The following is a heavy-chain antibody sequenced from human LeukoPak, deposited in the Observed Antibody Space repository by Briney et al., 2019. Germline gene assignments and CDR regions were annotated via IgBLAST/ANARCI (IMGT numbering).Heavy chain of an antibody. CDR3: ASNYGIVGANNAFDI. CDR1: GGSISSGSYY. Sequence: SQTLSLTCTVSGGSISSGSYYWSWVRQPAGKGLEWVGRIYTSGSTNYNPSLKSRATISVDTSKNQFSLKLSSVTAADTAVYYCASNYGIVGANNAFDIWGQGTMVTVSS. D-gene: IGHD1-26*01. CDR2: IYTSGST. J-gene: IGHJ3*02. V-gene: IGHV4-61*02.